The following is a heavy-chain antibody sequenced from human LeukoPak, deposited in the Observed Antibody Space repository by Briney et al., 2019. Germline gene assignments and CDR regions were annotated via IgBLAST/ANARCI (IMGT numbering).Heavy chain of an antibody. J-gene: IGHJ4*02. Sequence: GESLKISCKGSGYSFTTYWIGWVRQMPGKGLEWVGIINPGDSDPRYRPSFQGQVTISADKSISTAYLQWSSLKASDTAMYYCARHGLGSSWFGFDYWGQGTLFTVSS. CDR1: GYSFTTYW. V-gene: IGHV5-51*01. CDR2: INPGDSDP. D-gene: IGHD6-13*01. CDR3: ARHGLGSSWFGFDY.